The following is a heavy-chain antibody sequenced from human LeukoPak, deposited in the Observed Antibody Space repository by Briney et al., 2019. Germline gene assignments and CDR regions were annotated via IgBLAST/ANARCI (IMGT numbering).Heavy chain of an antibody. D-gene: IGHD1-14*01. CDR2: IYYSETT. Sequence: SETLSLTCSVSGGSISNYFWSWIRQPPGKGLECIGFIYYSETTNYNPSFKSRVTISVDTSKNQFSLKLNSVTAADTAVYYCARFPGGAEYRHYYYVGVWGKGTTVTVSS. V-gene: IGHV4-59*01. CDR3: ARFPGGAEYRHYYYVGV. J-gene: IGHJ6*03. CDR1: GGSISNYF.